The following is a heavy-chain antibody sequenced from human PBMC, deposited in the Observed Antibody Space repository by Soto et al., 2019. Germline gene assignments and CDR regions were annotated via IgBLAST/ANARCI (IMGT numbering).Heavy chain of an antibody. J-gene: IGHJ6*03. CDR1: GGSISSSSYY. CDR2: IYYSGST. V-gene: IGHV4-39*01. D-gene: IGHD3-3*01. Sequence: PSETLSLTCTVSGGSISSSSYYWGWIRQPPGKGLEWIGSIYYSGSTYYNPSLKSRVTISVDTSKNHFSLKLSPVTAADAAVYYCARRYYDFWSGYYYYYMDVWGKGTTVTVSS. CDR3: ARRYYDFWSGYYYYYMDV.